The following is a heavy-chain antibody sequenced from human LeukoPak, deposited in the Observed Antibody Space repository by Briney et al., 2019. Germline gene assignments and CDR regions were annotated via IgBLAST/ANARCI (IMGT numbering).Heavy chain of an antibody. D-gene: IGHD3-10*01. CDR3: ARHVSGIYGSRGDFDY. CDR2: IHSNGGT. V-gene: IGHV4-59*08. CDR1: GGSINSFY. J-gene: IGHJ4*02. Sequence: SETLSLTCPVSGGSINSFYWSWIRQPPGKGLEWIGYIHSNGGTNYDPPLKSRVTMSVDTSKNQFSLKLNSVTAADSAVYFCARHVSGIYGSRGDFDYWGQGTLVTVSS.